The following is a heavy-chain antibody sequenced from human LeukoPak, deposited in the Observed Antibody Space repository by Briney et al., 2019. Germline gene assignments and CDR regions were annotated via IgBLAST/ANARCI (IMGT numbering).Heavy chain of an antibody. V-gene: IGHV4-39*02. CDR3: AREVEYYDSSGYRPHAFDI. CDR2: ISYSGGT. CDR1: GGSIISSNHY. J-gene: IGHJ3*02. D-gene: IGHD3-22*01. Sequence: SETLSLTCTVSGGSIISSNHYWGWTRQPPGKGLEWFGSISYSGGTAYNPSLRSRVTISVDTSKNQFSLKVNSVTAADTAVYYCAREVEYYDSSGYRPHAFDIWGQGTMVTVSS.